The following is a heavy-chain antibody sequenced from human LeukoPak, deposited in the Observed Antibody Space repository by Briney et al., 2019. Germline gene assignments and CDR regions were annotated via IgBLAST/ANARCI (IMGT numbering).Heavy chain of an antibody. J-gene: IGHJ4*02. D-gene: IGHD5-24*01. V-gene: IGHV4-59*13. Sequence: PSETLFLTCTVSGGSISSYYWSWIRQPPGKGLEWIGYIYYSGSTNYNPSLKSRVTISVDTSKNQFSLKLSSVTAADTAVYYCAREFNGYNDYWGQGTLVTVSS. CDR2: IYYSGST. CDR1: GGSISSYY. CDR3: AREFNGYNDY.